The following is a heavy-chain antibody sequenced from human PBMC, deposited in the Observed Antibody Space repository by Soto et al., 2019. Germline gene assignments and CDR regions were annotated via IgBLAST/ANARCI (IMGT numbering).Heavy chain of an antibody. Sequence: QVQLQESGPGLVKPSETLSLTCSVSGGSITSVWWTWIRQPPGKGLEWIGSIHYSGTTNYNPSLXSPXNKLIETSKKHCSLSLTSVTAADTAMYYCLRTGGYWGQGTLVTVSS. V-gene: IGHV4-59*01. CDR3: LRTGGY. D-gene: IGHD3-10*01. CDR2: IHYSGTT. J-gene: IGHJ4*02. CDR1: GGSITSVW.